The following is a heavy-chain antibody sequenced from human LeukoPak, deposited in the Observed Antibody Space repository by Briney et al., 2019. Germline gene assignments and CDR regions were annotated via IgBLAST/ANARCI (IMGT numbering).Heavy chain of an antibody. Sequence: ASVKVSCKASGYTFTRYYMHWVRQAPRQGLEWMGIINPSVGSTSYAQKFQGRVTMTRDMSTSTVYMELSSLRSEDTAVYYCARGVHYYYYMDVWGKGTTVTVSS. J-gene: IGHJ6*03. CDR2: INPSVGST. CDR3: ARGVHYYYYMDV. V-gene: IGHV1-46*01. CDR1: GYTFTRYY.